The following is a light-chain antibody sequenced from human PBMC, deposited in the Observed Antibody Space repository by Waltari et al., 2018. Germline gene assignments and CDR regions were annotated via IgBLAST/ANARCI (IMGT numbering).Light chain of an antibody. CDR3: QQYGSSLFT. CDR1: QNISSGY. CDR2: GAS. J-gene: IGKJ3*01. V-gene: IGKV3-20*01. Sequence: EIVLTQSPGTLSLSPGERATLSCRASQNISSGYLAWYQQKPGQAPRLLIFGASSRATSVPHRFSGSGSGTDFTLTINRLEPEDFAVYYCQQYGSSLFTFGPGTKVDIK.